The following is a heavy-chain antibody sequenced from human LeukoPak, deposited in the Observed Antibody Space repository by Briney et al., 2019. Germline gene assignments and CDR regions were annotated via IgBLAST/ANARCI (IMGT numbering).Heavy chain of an antibody. CDR2: ISGSGGST. CDR3: ANQGRYCSGGSCYPFDL. Sequence: GGSLRLSCAASGFTSSSYAMSWVRQAPGKGLEWVSAISGSGGSTYYADSVKGRFTISRDNSKNTLYLQMNSLRAEDTAVYYCANQGRYCSGGSCYPFDLWGRGTLVTVSS. V-gene: IGHV3-23*01. CDR1: GFTSSSYA. D-gene: IGHD2-15*01. J-gene: IGHJ2*01.